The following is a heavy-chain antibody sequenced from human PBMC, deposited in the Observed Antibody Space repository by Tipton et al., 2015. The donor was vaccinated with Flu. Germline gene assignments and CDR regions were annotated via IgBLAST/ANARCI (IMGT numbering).Heavy chain of an antibody. V-gene: IGHV4-38-2*01. D-gene: IGHD6-19*01. J-gene: IGHJ5*02. Sequence: GLVKPSETLSLTCAVSGYSISSGYYWAWIRQPPGKGLEWIGSINYSWSTHYNLSLKSRVTISVDTSKNHFSLKLTSVTAADTATYYCAAVAGNGNWFDPWGQGTLVTVAS. CDR2: INYSWST. CDR1: GYSISSGYY. CDR3: AAVAGNGNWFDP.